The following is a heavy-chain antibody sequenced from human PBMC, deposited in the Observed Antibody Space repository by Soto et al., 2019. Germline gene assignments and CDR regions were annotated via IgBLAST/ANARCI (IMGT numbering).Heavy chain of an antibody. J-gene: IGHJ5*02. CDR1: GGTFSSYA. D-gene: IGHD2-15*01. CDR2: IIPIFGTA. CDR3: ARAPIRYCSGGSCYATLDP. Sequence: SVKVSCKASGGTFSSYAISGVRQAPGQGLEWMGGIIPIFGTANYAQKFQGRVTITADESTSTAYMELRSLRSEDTAVYYCARAPIRYCSGGSCYATLDPCGQGTLVTFSS. V-gene: IGHV1-69*13.